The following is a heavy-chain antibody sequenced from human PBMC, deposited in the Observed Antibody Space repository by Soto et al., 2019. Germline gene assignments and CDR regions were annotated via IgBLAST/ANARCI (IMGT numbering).Heavy chain of an antibody. CDR3: ARDFLGIAAAGTHYYYYGMDV. V-gene: IGHV4-30-4*01. D-gene: IGHD6-13*01. CDR1: GGSISSGDYY. Sequence: SETLSLTCTVSGGSISSGDYYWSWIRXPPGKGLEWFGYIYYSGSTYYNPSLKSRVTISVDTSKNQFSLKLSSVTAADTAVYYCARDFLGIAAAGTHYYYYGMDVWGQGTTVTVSS. J-gene: IGHJ6*02. CDR2: IYYSGST.